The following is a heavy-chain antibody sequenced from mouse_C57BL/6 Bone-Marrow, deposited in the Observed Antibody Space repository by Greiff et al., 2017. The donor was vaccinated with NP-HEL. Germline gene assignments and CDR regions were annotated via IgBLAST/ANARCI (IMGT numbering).Heavy chain of an antibody. Sequence: QVHVKQPGAELVMPGASVKLSCKASGYTFTSYWMHWVKQRPGQGLEWIGEIDPSDSYTNYNQKFKGKSTLTVDKSSSTAYMQLSSLTSEDSAVYYCARNWADYFDYWGQGTTLTVSS. CDR3: ARNWADYFDY. CDR2: IDPSDSYT. D-gene: IGHD4-1*02. V-gene: IGHV1-69*01. CDR1: GYTFTSYW. J-gene: IGHJ2*01.